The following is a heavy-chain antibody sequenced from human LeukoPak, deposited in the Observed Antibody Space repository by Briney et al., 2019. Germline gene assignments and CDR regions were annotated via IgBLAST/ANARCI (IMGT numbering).Heavy chain of an antibody. V-gene: IGHV1-2*02. D-gene: IGHD6-13*01. CDR2: INPNSGGT. J-gene: IGHJ6*02. Sequence: ASVKVSCKASGYTFTGYYMHWVRQAPGQGLGWMGWINPNSGGTNYAQKFQGRVTMTRDTSISTAYMELSRLRSDDTAVYYCAKDDLGRSSDRSSSSWYLHYYYGMDVWGQGTTVTVSS. CDR3: AKDDLGRSSDRSSSSWYLHYYYGMDV. CDR1: GYTFTGYY.